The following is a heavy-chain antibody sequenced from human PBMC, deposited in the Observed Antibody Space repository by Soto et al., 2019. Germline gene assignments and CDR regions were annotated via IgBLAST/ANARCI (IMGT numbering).Heavy chain of an antibody. J-gene: IGHJ4*02. CDR2: IYYSGST. Sequence: SETLSLTCTVSGGSISSSSYYWGWIRQPPGKGLEWIGSIYYSGSTYYNPSLKSRVTISVDTSKNQFSLKLSSVTAADTAVYYCARLYDPEGPWYGSGSYYPGIDYWGQGTLVTVSS. D-gene: IGHD3-10*01. V-gene: IGHV4-39*01. CDR3: ARLYDPEGPWYGSGSYYPGIDY. CDR1: GGSISSSSYY.